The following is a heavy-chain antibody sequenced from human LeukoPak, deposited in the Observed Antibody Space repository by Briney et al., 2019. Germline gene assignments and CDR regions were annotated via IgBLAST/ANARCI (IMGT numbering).Heavy chain of an antibody. Sequence: PGGSLRLSCVGSGFKFRAFTMHWVRQAPGRGLEWVSLFSRNGVTTFYADSVRGRFTISRDNSENSVYLQMDSLTTEDTAVYYCAKEKDTIYFDLWGQGTLVTVSA. CDR2: FSRNGVTT. CDR3: AKEKDTIYFDL. V-gene: IGHV3-43*01. J-gene: IGHJ3*01. D-gene: IGHD2-21*01. CDR1: GFKFRAFT.